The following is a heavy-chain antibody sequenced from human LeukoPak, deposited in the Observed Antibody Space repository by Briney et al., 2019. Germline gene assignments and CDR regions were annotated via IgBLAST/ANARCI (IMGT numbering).Heavy chain of an antibody. CDR3: SKDLTSDFGGGFDV. V-gene: IGHV3-30*02. Sequence: GGSLRLSCAASGFTFSNHGMHWVRQAPGKGLEWVAFIQFDGSKKDYADSVKGRFTITRDNSKNTLYLQMNSLKTEDTAVYYCSKDLTSDFGGGFDVWGQGTTVTVSS. J-gene: IGHJ6*02. CDR1: GFTFSNHG. D-gene: IGHD3-10*01. CDR2: IQFDGSKK.